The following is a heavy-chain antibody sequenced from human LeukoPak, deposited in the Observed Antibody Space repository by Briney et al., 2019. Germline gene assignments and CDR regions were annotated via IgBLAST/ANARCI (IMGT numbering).Heavy chain of an antibody. J-gene: IGHJ4*02. CDR2: ISNDGSNK. V-gene: IGHV3-30-3*01. D-gene: IGHD3-10*01. CDR1: GFTFNTYT. CDR3: ARGGALLWFGASFDY. Sequence: GGSLRLSCAASGFTFNTYTMHWVRQAPDRGLEWVAVISNDGSNKFYVDSVKGRFTISRDNSKNILYLQMNSLRAEDTAVYYCARGGALLWFGASFDYWGQGTLVTVSS.